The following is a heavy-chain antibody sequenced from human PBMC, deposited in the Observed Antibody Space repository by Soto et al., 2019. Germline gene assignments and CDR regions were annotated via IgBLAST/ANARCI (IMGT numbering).Heavy chain of an antibody. V-gene: IGHV2-5*02. CDR1: GFSLSTSGVG. D-gene: IGHD3-16*01. CDR2: IYWDDYK. CDR3: AHRGGFNWFDP. Sequence: SGPTLVNPTQTLTLTCTFSGFSLSTSGVGVGWIRQPPGKALEWLALIYWDDYKRYSPSLKSRLTITKDTSKNQVVLTMTNMDPLDTATYSCAHRGGFNWFDPWGQGTLVTVSS. J-gene: IGHJ5*02.